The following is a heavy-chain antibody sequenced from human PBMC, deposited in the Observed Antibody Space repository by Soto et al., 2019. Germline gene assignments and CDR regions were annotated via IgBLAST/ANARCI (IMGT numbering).Heavy chain of an antibody. D-gene: IGHD6-13*01. Sequence: GGSLRLSCAASGFTFSSYSMNLVRQAPGKGLEWVSYISSSSSTIYYADSVKGRFTISRDNAKNSLYLQMNSLRAEDTAVYYCARRVAAYYYYYMDVWGKGTTVTVSS. CDR2: ISSSSSTI. CDR3: ARRVAAYYYYYMDV. J-gene: IGHJ6*03. CDR1: GFTFSSYS. V-gene: IGHV3-48*01.